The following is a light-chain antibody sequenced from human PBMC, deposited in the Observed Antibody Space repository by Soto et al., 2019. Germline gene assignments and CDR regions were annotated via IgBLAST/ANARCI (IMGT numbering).Light chain of an antibody. Sequence: EIVLTQSPAALSLSPGERATLSCRASQIISIYLAWYQQKPGQAPRLLIYDASSRATGIPDRFSGSGSGTDFTLTISRLEPEDFAVYYCQQYGSSEGTFGQGTKVDIK. V-gene: IGKV3-20*01. CDR3: QQYGSSEGT. J-gene: IGKJ1*01. CDR2: DAS. CDR1: QIISIY.